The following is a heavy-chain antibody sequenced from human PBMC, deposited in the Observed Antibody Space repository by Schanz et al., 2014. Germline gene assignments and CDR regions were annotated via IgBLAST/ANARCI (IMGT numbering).Heavy chain of an antibody. CDR3: ARGTDWNLHY. D-gene: IGHD1-1*01. Sequence: VQLVESGGGVVQFGRSLRLSCAASGFTLSNSDMHWVRQGTGKGLEWVSTIGYLGDTYYPDSVKGRFTVSRDSGQNSLYLQMNSLRAGDTAGYYCARGTDWNLHYWGQGALVTVSS. J-gene: IGHJ4*02. V-gene: IGHV3-13*01. CDR2: IGYLGDT. CDR1: GFTLSNSD.